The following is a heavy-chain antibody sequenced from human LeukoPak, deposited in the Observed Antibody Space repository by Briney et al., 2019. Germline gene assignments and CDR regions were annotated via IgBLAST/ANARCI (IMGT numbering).Heavy chain of an antibody. CDR3: ARDLSGRTAVNYYYYYYGMDV. CDR2: INPNSGGT. D-gene: IGHD1-1*01. J-gene: IGHJ6*02. Sequence: ASVKVSCKASGHTFTGYYMHWVRQAPGQGLEWMGWINPNSGGTNYAQKFQGRVTMTRDTSISTAYMELSRLRSDDTAVYYCARDLSGRTAVNYYYYYYGMDVWGQGTTVTVSS. V-gene: IGHV1-2*02. CDR1: GHTFTGYY.